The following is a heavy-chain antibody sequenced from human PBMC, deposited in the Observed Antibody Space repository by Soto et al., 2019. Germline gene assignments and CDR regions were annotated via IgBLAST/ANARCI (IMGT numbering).Heavy chain of an antibody. CDR1: GYTFTTYD. CDR2: ISAYNGNT. J-gene: IGHJ5*02. CDR3: ARVGGYCSSTTCYRWFDP. D-gene: IGHD2-2*01. Sequence: QFQLVQSGAEVKKPGASVKVSCKASGYTFTTYDISWVRQAPGQGLEWMGRISAYNGNTNYAQKLQGRVTMTTDTSTSTAYMELRSLRSDDTAVYYRARVGGYCSSTTCYRWFDPWGQGTLVTVSS. V-gene: IGHV1-18*04.